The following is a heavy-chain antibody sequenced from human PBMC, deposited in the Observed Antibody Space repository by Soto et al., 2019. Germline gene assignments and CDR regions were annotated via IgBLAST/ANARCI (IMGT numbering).Heavy chain of an antibody. J-gene: IGHJ4*02. Sequence: QLQLQESGPGLVRPSGTLSLTCAVSGGFTSTNNWWSWVRQPPGKGLEWIGAAYHSGSTEYNPSLKSRVSISVDKSKNQISLKLTSATAAYTAVYYCARSPPSSYYGGSGTFDYWGQGTLVTVSS. V-gene: IGHV4-4*02. D-gene: IGHD3-10*01. CDR2: AYHSGST. CDR3: ARSPPSSYYGGSGTFDY. CDR1: GGFTSTNNW.